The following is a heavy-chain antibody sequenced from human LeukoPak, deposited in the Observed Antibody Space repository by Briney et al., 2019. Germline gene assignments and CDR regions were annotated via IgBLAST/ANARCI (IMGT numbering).Heavy chain of an antibody. CDR3: ARATYYYAYSGLPTPGLSDY. J-gene: IGHJ4*02. CDR2: ISSSSSYT. V-gene: IGHV3-11*05. Sequence: GGSLRLSCAASGFTFSDYYMSWIRQAPGKGLEWVSYISSSSSYTNYADSVKGRFTISRDNAKNSLYLQMNSLRAADTAVYYCARATYYYAYSGLPTPGLSDYWGQGTLVTVSS. CDR1: GFTFSDYY. D-gene: IGHD3-22*01.